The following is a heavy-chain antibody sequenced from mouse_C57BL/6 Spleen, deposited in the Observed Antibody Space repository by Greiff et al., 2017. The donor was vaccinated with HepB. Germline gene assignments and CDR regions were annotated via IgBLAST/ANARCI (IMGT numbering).Heavy chain of an antibody. CDR2: IYPGDGDT. Sequence: VQLQQSGPELVKPGASVKISCKASGYAFSSSWMNWVKQRPGKGLEWIGRIYPGDGDTNYNGKFKGKATLTADKSSSTAYMQLSSLTSEDSAVYFCAKWGAQATFAYWGQGTLVTVSA. CDR3: AKWGAQATFAY. CDR1: GYAFSSSW. V-gene: IGHV1-82*01. D-gene: IGHD3-2*02. J-gene: IGHJ3*01.